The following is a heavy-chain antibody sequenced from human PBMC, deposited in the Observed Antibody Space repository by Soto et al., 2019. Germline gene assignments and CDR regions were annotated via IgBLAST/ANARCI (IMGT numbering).Heavy chain of an antibody. Sequence: GESLKISCKGSGYSFTSYWIGWVRQMPGKGLERMGIIYPGDSDTRYSPSFQGQVTISAGKSISTAYLQWSSLKASETAMYYCARSGYCSSTSCYTGRWGCGMDVWGQGTTVTVSS. J-gene: IGHJ6*02. CDR1: GYSFTSYW. V-gene: IGHV5-51*01. CDR2: IYPGDSDT. D-gene: IGHD2-2*02. CDR3: ARSGYCSSTSCYTGRWGCGMDV.